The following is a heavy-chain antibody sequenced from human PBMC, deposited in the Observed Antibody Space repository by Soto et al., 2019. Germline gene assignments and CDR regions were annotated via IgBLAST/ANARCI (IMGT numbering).Heavy chain of an antibody. Sequence: ASVKVSCKASGYTFTSYYMHWVRQAPGQGLEWMGIINPSGGSTSYAQKFQGRVTMTRDTSTSTVYMELSSLRSEDTAVYYCARNPPNYSGYGQDYYYMDVWGKGTTVTVSS. CDR1: GYTFTSYY. D-gene: IGHD5-12*01. CDR3: ARNPPNYSGYGQDYYYMDV. CDR2: INPSGGST. V-gene: IGHV1-46*01. J-gene: IGHJ6*03.